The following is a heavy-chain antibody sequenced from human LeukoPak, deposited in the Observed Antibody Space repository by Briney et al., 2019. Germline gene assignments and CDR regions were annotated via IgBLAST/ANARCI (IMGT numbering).Heavy chain of an antibody. V-gene: IGHV1-18*01. J-gene: IGHJ4*02. D-gene: IGHD3-3*01. CDR1: GYTFTSYG. CDR2: ISAYNGNT. CDR3: AKDGADSYDFWSGYWGGYYFDY. Sequence: ASVKVSCKASGYTFTSYGISWVRQAPGQGLEWMGWISAYNGNTNYAQKLQGRVTMTTDTSTSTAYMELRSLRSDDTAVYYCAKDGADSYDFWSGYWGGYYFDYWGQGTLVTVSS.